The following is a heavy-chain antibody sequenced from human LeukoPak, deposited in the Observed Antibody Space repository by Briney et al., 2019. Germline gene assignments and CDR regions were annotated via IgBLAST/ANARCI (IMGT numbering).Heavy chain of an antibody. CDR2: IDPRGTTL. CDR3: ARAAYNWN. D-gene: IGHD1-20*01. Sequence: GGSLRLSCAASGFTLRHYVMSWVRQAPGKGLEWVSYIDPRGTTLYYADSVKGRFIISRDNGKNSLYLQLRSPKDEDTAVYFCARAAYNWNWGQGTLVTVSS. J-gene: IGHJ4*02. V-gene: IGHV3-11*01. CDR1: GFTLRHYV.